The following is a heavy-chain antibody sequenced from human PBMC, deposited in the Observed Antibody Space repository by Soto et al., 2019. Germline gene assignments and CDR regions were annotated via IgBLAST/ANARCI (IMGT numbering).Heavy chain of an antibody. CDR3: ARVERGTATTVVDAFDI. V-gene: IGHV4-34*01. D-gene: IGHD1-1*01. J-gene: IGHJ3*02. Sequence: QVQLQQWGAGLLKPSETLSLTCAVYGGFVSSGSYYWSWIRQPPGKGLEWIGEMSHSGGTHFNPSLKGRVTISVDTSKNQFSLKMSSVTAGDTALYYCARVERGTATTVVDAFDIWGPGTMVTVSS. CDR1: GGFVSSGSYY. CDR2: MSHSGGT.